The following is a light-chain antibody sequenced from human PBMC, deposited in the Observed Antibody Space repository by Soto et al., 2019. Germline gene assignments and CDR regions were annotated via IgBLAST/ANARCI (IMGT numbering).Light chain of an antibody. Sequence: QSVRTQPPSASGTPGQRVTISCSGSSSNIGSNYVYWYQQLPGTAPKLLIYRNNQRPSGVPDRLSGSKSGTSASLAISGLRSEDEADYYCAAWDDSLSGLYVFGTGTKVTVL. CDR1: SSNIGSNY. CDR3: AAWDDSLSGLYV. J-gene: IGLJ1*01. CDR2: RNN. V-gene: IGLV1-47*01.